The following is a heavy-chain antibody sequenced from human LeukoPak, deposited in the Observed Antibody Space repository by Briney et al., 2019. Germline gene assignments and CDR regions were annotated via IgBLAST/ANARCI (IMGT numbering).Heavy chain of an antibody. V-gene: IGHV4-39*07. CDR2: IYYSGST. CDR3: AREGGDYYDSSGYYPDY. Sequence: SETLSLTCTVSGGSISSSSYYWGWIRQPPGKGLEWIGSIYYSGSTYYNPSLKSRVTMSVDTSKNQFSLKLSSVTAADTAVYYCAREGGDYYDSSGYYPDYWGQGTLVTVSS. J-gene: IGHJ4*02. CDR1: GGSISSSSYY. D-gene: IGHD3-22*01.